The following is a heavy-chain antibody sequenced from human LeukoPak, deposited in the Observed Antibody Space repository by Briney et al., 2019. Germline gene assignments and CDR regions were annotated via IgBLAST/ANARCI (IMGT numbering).Heavy chain of an antibody. CDR1: PVITSSDYW. V-gene: IGHV3-7*03. Sequence: GGSLRLSCAASPVITSSDYWINWVRHAPGKGLEWVAIIRQDGREKLYLDSVKGRFTISRGNAKSAVYLQINSLRAEDTAVYYCVGGIGWQPDYWGQGTLVTVSS. CDR2: IRQDGREK. CDR3: VGGIGWQPDY. J-gene: IGHJ4*02. D-gene: IGHD6-19*01.